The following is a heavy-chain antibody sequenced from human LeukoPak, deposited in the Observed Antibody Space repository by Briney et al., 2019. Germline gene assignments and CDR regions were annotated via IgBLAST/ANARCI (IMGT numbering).Heavy chain of an antibody. V-gene: IGHV3-23*01. D-gene: IGHD3-22*01. CDR2: INGRGDST. CDR1: GFTFSNYA. Sequence: GGSLRLSCTTSGFTFSNYAMSWVRQAPGKGLEWVSGINGRGDSTVYADSVKGRFTISRDNSKNTLYLQMNSLRAEDTAVYYCAKDKTDSSGYYWFDPWGQGTLVTVSS. CDR3: AKDKTDSSGYYWFDP. J-gene: IGHJ5*02.